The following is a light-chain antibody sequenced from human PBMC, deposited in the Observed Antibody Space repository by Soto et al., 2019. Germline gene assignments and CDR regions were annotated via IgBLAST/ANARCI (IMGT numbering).Light chain of an antibody. V-gene: IGKV3-20*01. CDR2: GTS. CDR3: QPYNNWPLT. Sequence: LVLTQSPGTLSLSPGERATLSCRASQRMSSNYLAWYQQKPGQAPRLLIYGTSSRATGIPDRFSGSGSGTDFTLTISSLQSEDFAIYYCQPYNNWPLTFGGGTKVESK. J-gene: IGKJ4*01. CDR1: QRMSSNY.